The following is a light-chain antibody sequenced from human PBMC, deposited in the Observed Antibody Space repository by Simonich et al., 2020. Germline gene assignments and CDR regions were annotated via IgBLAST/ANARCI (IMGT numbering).Light chain of an antibody. Sequence: QSALPQPRSVSGSPGQSVTISCTGTSRDVGGYNYVSWYQQHPGKPPKLMIYDVSNRPSGVSNRFAGSKSGNTASLTISGLQAEDEADYYCSSYTSSSTNWVFGGGTKLTVL. V-gene: IGLV2-14*03. J-gene: IGLJ3*02. CDR1: SRDVGGYNY. CDR2: DVS. CDR3: SSYTSSSTNWV.